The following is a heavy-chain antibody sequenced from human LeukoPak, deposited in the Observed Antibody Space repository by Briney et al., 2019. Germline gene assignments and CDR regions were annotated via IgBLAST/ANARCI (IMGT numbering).Heavy chain of an antibody. Sequence: GGSLRLSCGGSGFTFSSYAMHWVRQAPGKGLEWVAGTSYNGKDKFYADSVKGRFTISRDNAKNSLYLQMNSLRDEDTAVYYCARGRDSDYAFDYWGQGTLVTVSS. V-gene: IGHV3-30*04. D-gene: IGHD4-17*01. CDR3: ARGRDSDYAFDY. CDR2: TSYNGKDK. CDR1: GFTFSSYA. J-gene: IGHJ4*02.